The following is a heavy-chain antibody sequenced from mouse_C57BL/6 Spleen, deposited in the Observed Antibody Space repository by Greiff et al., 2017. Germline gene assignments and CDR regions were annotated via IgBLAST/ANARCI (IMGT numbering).Heavy chain of an antibody. CDR2: INPYNGGT. CDR3: ARGVRDYYAMDY. CDR1: GYTFTDYY. J-gene: IGHJ4*01. D-gene: IGHD2-14*01. V-gene: IGHV1-19*01. Sequence: VQLKQSGPVLVKPGASVKMSCKASGYTFTDYYMNWVKQSHGKSLEWIGVINPYNGGTSYNQKFKGKATLTVDKSSSTAYMELNSLTSEDSAVYYCARGVRDYYAMDYWGQGTSVTVSS.